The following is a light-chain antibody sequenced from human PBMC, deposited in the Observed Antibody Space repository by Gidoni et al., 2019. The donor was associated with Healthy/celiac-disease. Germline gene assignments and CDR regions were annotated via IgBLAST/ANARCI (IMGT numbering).Light chain of an antibody. V-gene: IGKV4-1*01. CDR1: QSFLYSSNNKNY. CDR3: QQYYSTPYT. CDR2: WAS. J-gene: IGKJ2*01. Sequence: DIVMTQPPDSLAVPLGERATINCNSSQSFLYSSNNKNYLAGYQQKPGQPPTLLIYWASTRESGVPDRCSGSGSGTDFTLTIRSLQAEDVAVYFCQQYYSTPYTFGQGTKLEIK.